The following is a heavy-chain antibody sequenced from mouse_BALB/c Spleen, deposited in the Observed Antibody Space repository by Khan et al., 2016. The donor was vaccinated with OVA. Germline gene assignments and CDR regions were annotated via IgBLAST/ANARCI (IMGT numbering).Heavy chain of an antibody. D-gene: IGHD4-1*01. J-gene: IGHJ3*01. V-gene: IGHV1S136*01. CDR2: INPENDGL. Sequence: VQLQQSGPDLVKPGASVKMSCKASGYTFTNYVMHWVKQKPGQGLEWIGYINPENDGLRSTEKFKGKATLTSDKSSNTASMELSSLTSEDSAVYYCAREASNWGFSLAYWGQGTLVTVSA. CDR3: AREASNWGFSLAY. CDR1: GYTFTNYV.